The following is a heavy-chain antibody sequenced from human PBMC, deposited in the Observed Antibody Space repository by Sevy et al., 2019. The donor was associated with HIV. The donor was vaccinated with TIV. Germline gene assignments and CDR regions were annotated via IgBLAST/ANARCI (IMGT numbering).Heavy chain of an antibody. CDR3: VRSIAADGSF. D-gene: IGHD6-13*01. Sequence: GGSLRLSCAASGFSLNSYWMSWVRQAPGKGLEWVANIKQDGSVKYYVDSVKGRFTISRDNARNLLYLQMNSLRAEDTALYYCVRSIAADGSFWGQGTLVTVSS. CDR1: GFSLNSYW. J-gene: IGHJ4*02. CDR2: IKQDGSVK. V-gene: IGHV3-7*01.